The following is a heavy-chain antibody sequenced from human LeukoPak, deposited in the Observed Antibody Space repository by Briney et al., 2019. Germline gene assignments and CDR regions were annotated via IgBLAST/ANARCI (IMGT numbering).Heavy chain of an antibody. D-gene: IGHD6-19*01. Sequence: ASVKVSCKASGYTFTGYYMHWVRQAPGQGLEWMRWINPNSGGTNYAQKFQGRVTMTRDTSISTAYMELSRLRSDDTAVYYCARDVEQWLVGYSYFDYWGQGTLVTVSS. J-gene: IGHJ4*02. CDR3: ARDVEQWLVGYSYFDY. V-gene: IGHV1-2*02. CDR1: GYTFTGYY. CDR2: INPNSGGT.